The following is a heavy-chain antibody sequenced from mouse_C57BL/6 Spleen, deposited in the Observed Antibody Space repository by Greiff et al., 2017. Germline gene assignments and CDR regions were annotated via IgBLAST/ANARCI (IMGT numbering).Heavy chain of an antibody. CDR3: ARLGSGYFYAMDY. Sequence: VKLMESGPELVKPGASVKISCKASGYAFSSSWMNWVKQRPGKGLEWIGRIYPGDGDTNYNGKFKGKATLTADKSSSTAYMQLSSLTSEDSAVYFCARLGSGYFYAMDYWGQGTSVTVSS. V-gene: IGHV1-82*01. J-gene: IGHJ4*01. CDR1: GYAFSSSW. D-gene: IGHD3-2*02. CDR2: IYPGDGDT.